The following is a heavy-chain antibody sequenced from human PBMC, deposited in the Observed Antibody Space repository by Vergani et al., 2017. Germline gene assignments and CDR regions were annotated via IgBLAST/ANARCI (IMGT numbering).Heavy chain of an antibody. J-gene: IGHJ5*02. D-gene: IGHD5-12*01. CDR1: GFKFSQFG. CDR2: IYSGGST. CDR3: ARVGSGYDWGPNWFDP. Sequence: QVQLVESGGGVVQPGTSLRLSCEASGFKFSQFGMHWVRQGPGKGLEWVAVIYSGGSTYYADSVKGRFTISRDNSKNTLYLQMNSLRAEDTAVYYCARVGSGYDWGPNWFDPWGQGTLVTVSS. V-gene: IGHV3-NL1*01.